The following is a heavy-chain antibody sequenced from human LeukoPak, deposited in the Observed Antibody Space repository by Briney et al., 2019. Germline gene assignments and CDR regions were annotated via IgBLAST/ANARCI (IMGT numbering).Heavy chain of an antibody. CDR2: ISAYNGNT. CDR3: ARDGLLYYYDSSGYYYFDY. J-gene: IGHJ4*02. CDR1: GYTCTSYG. Sequence: ASVKVSCKASGYTCTSYGISWVRQAPGQGLEWMGWISAYNGNTNYAQKLQGRVTMTTDTSTSTAYMELRSLRSDDTAVYYCARDGLLYYYDSSGYYYFDYWAREPWSPSPQ. V-gene: IGHV1-18*01. D-gene: IGHD3-22*01.